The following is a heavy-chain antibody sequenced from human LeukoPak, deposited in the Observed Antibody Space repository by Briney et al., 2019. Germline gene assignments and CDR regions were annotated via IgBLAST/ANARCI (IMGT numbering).Heavy chain of an antibody. D-gene: IGHD5-24*01. Sequence: SETLSLTCSVSGGSISSSSYYWGWIRQPPGKGLEWIGSIYYSGNTYYNPSLKSRVTISVDTSKNQFSLKLSSMTAADTAVYYCVRTPRDGYNSPYFDYWGQGTLVTVSS. V-gene: IGHV4-39*01. CDR3: VRTPRDGYNSPYFDY. CDR1: GGSISSSSYY. J-gene: IGHJ4*02. CDR2: IYYSGNT.